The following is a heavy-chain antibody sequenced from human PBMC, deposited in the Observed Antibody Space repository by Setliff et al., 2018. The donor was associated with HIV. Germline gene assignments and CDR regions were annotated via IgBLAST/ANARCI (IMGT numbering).Heavy chain of an antibody. CDR3: AKVFGTYYFDY. J-gene: IGHJ4*02. Sequence: GGSLRLSCAASGFIFSSYAMSWVRQAPGKGLEWVSGISSSGDTTYYADSVKGRFTISRDSSKNTLYLQMNSLRAEDTAVYYCAKVFGTYYFDYWGQGTLVTVSS. CDR1: GFIFSSYA. CDR2: ISSSGDTT. D-gene: IGHD3-10*01. V-gene: IGHV3-23*01.